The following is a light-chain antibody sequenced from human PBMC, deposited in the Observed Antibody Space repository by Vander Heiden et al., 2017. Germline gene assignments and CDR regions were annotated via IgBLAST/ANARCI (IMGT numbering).Light chain of an antibody. CDR3: QQGYCTQT. Sequence: IQMTSSPSSLSASVGDRVTITCRASQSSSSYLNCYQQKPEKAPKLLIYAASRLQSRVASRCSGSGSATDFTLTISMQPPEDFATYCWQQGYCTQTFGQGTKLEIK. CDR2: AAS. V-gene: IGKV1-39*01. CDR1: QSSSSY. J-gene: IGKJ2*01.